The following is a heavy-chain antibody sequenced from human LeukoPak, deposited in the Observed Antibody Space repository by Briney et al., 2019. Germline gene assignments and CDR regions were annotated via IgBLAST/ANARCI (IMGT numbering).Heavy chain of an antibody. D-gene: IGHD4-11*01. J-gene: IGHJ4*02. V-gene: IGHV3-21*03. CDR1: GFTFSNSS. CDR3: AYSANILPDY. CDR2: ISRSSTYI. Sequence: GGSLRLSCAASGFTFSNSSMTWVRQAPGKGLEWVSSISRSSTYIYYADLVKGRFTISRDNAKNSLYLQMGSLRAGDTAIYYCAYSANILPDYWGQGTLVTVSP.